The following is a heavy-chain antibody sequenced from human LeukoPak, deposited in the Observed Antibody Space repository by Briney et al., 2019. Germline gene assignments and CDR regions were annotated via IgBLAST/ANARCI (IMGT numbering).Heavy chain of an antibody. V-gene: IGHV1-3*03. Sequence: RASVTVSCKASGYTFTSYAMHWVRQAPGQRLEWMGWINAGNGNTKYSQEFQGRVTITRDTSASTAYMELSSLRSEDMAVYYCARETLHGDDRFAFDIWGQGTMVTVSS. D-gene: IGHD3-10*01. J-gene: IGHJ3*02. CDR1: GYTFTSYA. CDR2: INAGNGNT. CDR3: ARETLHGDDRFAFDI.